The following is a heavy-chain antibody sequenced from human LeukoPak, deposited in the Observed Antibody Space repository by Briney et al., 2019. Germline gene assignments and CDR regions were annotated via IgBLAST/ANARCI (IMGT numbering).Heavy chain of an antibody. D-gene: IGHD3-16*02. Sequence: PGRSLRLSCAASGFTFDDYAMHWVRQAPGKGLEWVSGISWNSGSIGYADSVKGRFTISRDNAKNSLYLQMNSLRAEDMALYYCAKGLRVWGSYRPDAFDIWGQETMVTVSS. CDR1: GFTFDDYA. V-gene: IGHV3-9*03. CDR2: ISWNSGSI. CDR3: AKGLRVWGSYRPDAFDI. J-gene: IGHJ3*02.